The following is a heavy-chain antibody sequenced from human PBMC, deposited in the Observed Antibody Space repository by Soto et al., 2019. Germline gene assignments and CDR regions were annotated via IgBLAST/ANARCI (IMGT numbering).Heavy chain of an antibody. V-gene: IGHV1-3*01. D-gene: IGHD1-26*01. Sequence: QVQLVQSGAEVKKPGASVNVSCEASGYTFTSYAMHWVRQAPGQRLEWMGWINAGNGNTKYSQKFQGRVTITRDTSASTAYMELSSLRSEDTAVYYCARDLGVGAASDYWGQGTLVTVSS. CDR2: INAGNGNT. CDR3: ARDLGVGAASDY. J-gene: IGHJ4*02. CDR1: GYTFTSYA.